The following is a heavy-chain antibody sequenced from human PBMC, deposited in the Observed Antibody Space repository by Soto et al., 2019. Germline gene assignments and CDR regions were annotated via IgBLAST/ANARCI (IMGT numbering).Heavy chain of an antibody. J-gene: IGHJ6*02. CDR2: LIPIFDTP. V-gene: IGHV1-69*01. Sequence: QVQLVQSGAEVQKPGSSVKVSCKASGDTFISYAISWLRQAPGQGPEWMGGLIPIFDTPKYAQKFQGRVTITADESTSTAYMELSSLKFEDTAVYYCARALGERRFGAMDVWGQGTTVTVSS. D-gene: IGHD3-10*01. CDR3: ARALGERRFGAMDV. CDR1: GDTFISYA.